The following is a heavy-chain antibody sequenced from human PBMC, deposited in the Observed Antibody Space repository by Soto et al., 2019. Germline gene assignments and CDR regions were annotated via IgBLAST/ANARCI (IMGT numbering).Heavy chain of an antibody. V-gene: IGHV1-18*01. CDR3: LTDYGGNSWFPGKKRDYYGMDV. CDR2: ISAYNGNT. D-gene: IGHD4-17*01. Sequence: QVQLVQSGAEVKKPGASVKVSCKASGYTFTSYGISWVRQAPGQGLEWMGWISAYNGNTNYAQKLQGRVTMTTDTSTSTAYMELRSLRSDDTAVYYCLTDYGGNSWFPGKKRDYYGMDVWGQGTTVTVSS. J-gene: IGHJ6*02. CDR1: GYTFTSYG.